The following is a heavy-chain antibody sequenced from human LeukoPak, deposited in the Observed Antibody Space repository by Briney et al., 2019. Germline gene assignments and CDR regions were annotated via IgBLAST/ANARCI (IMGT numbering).Heavy chain of an antibody. CDR3: AKGHGDYLPSNYFDY. J-gene: IGHJ4*02. CDR2: ISGGGGTT. D-gene: IGHD4-17*01. V-gene: IGHV3-23*01. Sequence: GGSLRLSCAASGFTFRSYAMYWVRQAPGKGLEWVSSISGGGGTTYYADSVKGRFTISRDNSKNTLYLQMNSLRAEDTAVYYCAKGHGDYLPSNYFDYWGQGTLVTVSS. CDR1: GFTFRSYA.